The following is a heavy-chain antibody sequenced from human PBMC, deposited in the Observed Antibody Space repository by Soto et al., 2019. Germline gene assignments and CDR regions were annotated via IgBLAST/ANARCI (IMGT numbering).Heavy chain of an antibody. J-gene: IGHJ3*01. Sequence: GRISKKTGKGLEWMGIIYPGDSDTRYSPSFQGHVTITVDKSTSTAYLQWNTLKASDTAMYYCSIHIRNVRDFHYPLDHWGQ. D-gene: IGHD3-3*01. CDR3: SIHIRNVRDFHYPLDH. CDR2: IYPGDSDT. V-gene: IGHV5-51*01.